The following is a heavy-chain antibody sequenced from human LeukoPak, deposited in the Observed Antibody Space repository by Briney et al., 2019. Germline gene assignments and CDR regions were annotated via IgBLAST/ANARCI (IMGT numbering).Heavy chain of an antibody. D-gene: IGHD6-19*01. J-gene: IGHJ4*02. CDR3: VRGSSGWKGGDY. Sequence: GGSLRLSCAASGFTFSSHWMKWVRQAPGKGPEWVATIKYDGSEKYYEDSVKGLFTISRDNAKNSLYLQTDSLRVEDTAVYYCVRGSSGWKGGDYWGQGTLVTVS. CDR1: GFTFSSHW. CDR2: IKYDGSEK. V-gene: IGHV3-7*01.